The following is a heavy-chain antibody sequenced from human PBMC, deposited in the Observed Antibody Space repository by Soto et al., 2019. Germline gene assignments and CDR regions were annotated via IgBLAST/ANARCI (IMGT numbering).Heavy chain of an antibody. D-gene: IGHD5-12*01. CDR3: VRGYSDY. V-gene: IGHV3-74*01. Sequence: SGYTFTGYYMHWVRQVPGQGLVWVSRINTDGSATNYADSVKGRFTISRDNAKNTVYLQMNSLRAEDTAVYYCVRGYSDYWGQGTMVNV. CDR1: GYTFTGYY. CDR2: INTDGSAT. J-gene: IGHJ4*02.